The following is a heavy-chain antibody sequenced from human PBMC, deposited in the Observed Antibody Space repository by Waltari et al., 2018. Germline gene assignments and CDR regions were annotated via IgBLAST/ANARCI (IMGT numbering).Heavy chain of an antibody. CDR1: GGSISSGSYY. CDR2: IYTSGST. D-gene: IGHD3-10*01. Sequence: QVQLQESGPGLVKPSQTLSLTCTVSGGSISSGSYYWSWIRQPAGKGLEWIGRIYTSGSTNYNPALKSRVTISVDTSKNQFSLKLSSVTAADTAVYYCARVHGSGSYIDFWGQGTLVTVSS. V-gene: IGHV4-61*02. CDR3: ARVHGSGSYIDF. J-gene: IGHJ4*02.